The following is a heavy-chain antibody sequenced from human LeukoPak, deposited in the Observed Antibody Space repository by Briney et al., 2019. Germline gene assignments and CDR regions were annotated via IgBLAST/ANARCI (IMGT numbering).Heavy chain of an antibody. Sequence: SGPTLVNPTETLTLTCTVSGSSLSNAKVGVSWVRQPPGKALEWLAHIFSNDEKSYNTSLKSRLTISKDTSKSQVVLTMTNMDPVDAATYYCARISRYNYDFDYWGQGTLVTVSS. D-gene: IGHD3-22*01. V-gene: IGHV2-26*01. J-gene: IGHJ4*02. CDR2: IFSNDEK. CDR1: GSSLSNAKVG. CDR3: ARISRYNYDFDY.